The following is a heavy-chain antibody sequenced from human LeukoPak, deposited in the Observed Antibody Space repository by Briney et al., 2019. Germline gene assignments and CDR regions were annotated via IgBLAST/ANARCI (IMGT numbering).Heavy chain of an antibody. CDR2: ISSSGSPI. D-gene: IGHD3-22*01. J-gene: IGHJ4*02. Sequence: PGGSLRLSCAASGFSFSSYEMNWVRQAPGKGLEWASYISSSGSPIYYADSVKGRFTISRDNAKNSLYLQMNSLRAEDTAVYYCARGYSSGYYAPFFDYWGQGTLVTVSS. V-gene: IGHV3-48*03. CDR3: ARGYSSGYYAPFFDY. CDR1: GFSFSSYE.